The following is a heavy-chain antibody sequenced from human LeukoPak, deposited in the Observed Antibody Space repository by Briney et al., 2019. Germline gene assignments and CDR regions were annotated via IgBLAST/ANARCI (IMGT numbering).Heavy chain of an antibody. CDR2: INSDGTTT. Sequence: GGSLRLSCAASGFAFSSNWMHWVRHAPGKGLMWVSRINSDGTTTAYADSVKGRLTISRDNAKNTLFLQMNSLRVDDTAVYYCAREVSTFYFDYWGQGTLVTVSS. V-gene: IGHV3-74*01. CDR1: GFAFSSNW. CDR3: AREVSTFYFDY. J-gene: IGHJ4*02. D-gene: IGHD5/OR15-5a*01.